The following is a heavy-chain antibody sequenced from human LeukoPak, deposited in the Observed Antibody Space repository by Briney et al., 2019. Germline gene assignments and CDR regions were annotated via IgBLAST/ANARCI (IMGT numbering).Heavy chain of an antibody. CDR2: INPNSGGT. Sequence: GPSVRVSCKASGYTFSGYYMHGVRQAPGQGLEWMGRINPNSGGTNYAQKFQGRVTMTRDTSISPAYMELSRLRSDDPALSHCAILIRTIYAGPHTANWFAPCGQGTLVTVSS. CDR1: GYTFSGYY. D-gene: IGHD3-10*01. CDR3: AILIRTIYAGPHTANWFAP. J-gene: IGHJ5*02. V-gene: IGHV1-2*06.